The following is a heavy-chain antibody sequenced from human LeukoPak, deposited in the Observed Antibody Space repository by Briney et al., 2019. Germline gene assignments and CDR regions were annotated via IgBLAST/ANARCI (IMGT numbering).Heavy chain of an antibody. CDR3: ARDPGSGYSSGWYGMGFDP. CDR1: GFTFSSYA. Sequence: PGGSLRLSCAASGFTFSSYAMSWVRQAPGKGLEWVSAISGSGGSTYYADSVKGRFTISRDNSKYTLYLQMNGLRAEDTAVYYCARDPGSGYSSGWYGMGFDPWGQGTLVTVSS. V-gene: IGHV3-23*01. CDR2: ISGSGGST. J-gene: IGHJ5*02. D-gene: IGHD6-19*01.